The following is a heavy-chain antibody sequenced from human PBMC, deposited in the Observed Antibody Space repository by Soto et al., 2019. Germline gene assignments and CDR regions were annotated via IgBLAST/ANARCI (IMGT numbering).Heavy chain of an antibody. V-gene: IGHV4-61*01. J-gene: IGHJ4*02. D-gene: IGHD6-19*01. CDR2: ISYTGNT. Sequence: SETLSLTCTVSGVSISSVSLSSNYWGWIRQPPGKGLECIGSISYTGNTNYNPSLKSRVTISVDSSKNQFSLKLSSVTAADTAVYYCARIPYSSASFDYWGQGTLVTVSS. CDR1: GVSISSVSLSSNY. CDR3: ARIPYSSASFDY.